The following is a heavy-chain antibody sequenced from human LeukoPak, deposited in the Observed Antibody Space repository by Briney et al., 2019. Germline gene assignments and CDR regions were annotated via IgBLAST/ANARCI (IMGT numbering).Heavy chain of an antibody. Sequence: GRSLRLSCAASGFTLSSYGMHWVRQAPGKGLEWVAVIWYDGSNKYYADSVKGRFTISRDNSKNTLYLQMNSLRAEDTAVYYCARAFVTMLSVDYWGQGTLVTVSS. J-gene: IGHJ4*02. D-gene: IGHD2-8*01. CDR2: IWYDGSNK. CDR1: GFTLSSYG. V-gene: IGHV3-33*01. CDR3: ARAFVTMLSVDY.